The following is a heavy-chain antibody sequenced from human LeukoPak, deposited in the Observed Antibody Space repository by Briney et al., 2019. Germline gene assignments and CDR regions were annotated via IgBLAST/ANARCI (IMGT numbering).Heavy chain of an antibody. CDR2: ISWNSGSI. V-gene: IGHV3-9*01. Sequence: PGRSLRLSCAASGFTFDDYAMHWVRQAPGKGLEWVSGISWNSGSIGYADSVKGRFTISRDNAKNSLYLQMNSLRAEDTALYYCARDYGDYWWFDPWGQGTLVTVSS. D-gene: IGHD4-17*01. CDR1: GFTFDDYA. J-gene: IGHJ5*02. CDR3: ARDYGDYWWFDP.